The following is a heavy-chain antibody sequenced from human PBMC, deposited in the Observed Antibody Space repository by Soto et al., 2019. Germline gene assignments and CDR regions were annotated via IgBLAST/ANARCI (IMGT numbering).Heavy chain of an antibody. CDR1: GGSISSYY. Sequence: SETLSLTCTVSGGSISSYYWSWIRQPPGKGLEWIGYIYYSGSTNYNPSLKSRVTISVDTSKNQFSLKLSSVTAADTAVYYCARGPKASSYSSSWYVYWGQGTLVTVSS. CDR2: IYYSGST. J-gene: IGHJ4*02. V-gene: IGHV4-59*01. CDR3: ARGPKASSYSSSWYVY. D-gene: IGHD6-13*01.